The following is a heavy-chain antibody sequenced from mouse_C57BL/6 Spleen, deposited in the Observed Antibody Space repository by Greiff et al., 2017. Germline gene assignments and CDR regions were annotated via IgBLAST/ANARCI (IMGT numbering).Heavy chain of an antibody. CDR3: ARTGDYGGAWFAY. V-gene: IGHV1-64*01. J-gene: IGHJ3*01. Sequence: QVQLQQPGAELVKPGASVKLSCKASGYTFTSYWMHWVKQRPGQGLEWIGMIHPNSGSTNYNEKFKSKATLTVDKSSSTAYMQLSSLTSEGSAGYYCARTGDYGGAWFAYWGKGTLVTVSA. CDR2: IHPNSGST. CDR1: GYTFTSYW. D-gene: IGHD2-4*01.